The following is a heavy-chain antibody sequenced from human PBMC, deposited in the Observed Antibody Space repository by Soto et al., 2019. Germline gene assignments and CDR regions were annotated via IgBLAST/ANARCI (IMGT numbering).Heavy chain of an antibody. D-gene: IGHD3-10*01. CDR3: AGGGIRGVITRTRDYYGMDV. Sequence: GESLKISCKGSGYSFTSYWIGWVRQMPGKGLEWMGIIYPGDSDTRYSPSFQGQVTISADKSISTAYLQWSSLKASDTAMYYCAGGGIRGVITRTRDYYGMDVWGQGTTVTVSS. CDR2: IYPGDSDT. CDR1: GYSFTSYW. V-gene: IGHV5-51*01. J-gene: IGHJ6*02.